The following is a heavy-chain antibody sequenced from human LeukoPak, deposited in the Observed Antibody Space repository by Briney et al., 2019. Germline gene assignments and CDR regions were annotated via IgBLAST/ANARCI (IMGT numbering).Heavy chain of an antibody. Sequence: SVKVSCKASGGTFSSYAISWVRQAPGQGLEWMGGIIPIFGTANYAQKFQGRVTITADESTSTAYMELSSLRSEDTAVYYCARDRITMVRGGGFYWFDPWGQGTLVTVSS. V-gene: IGHV1-69*01. CDR3: ARDRITMVRGGGFYWFDP. CDR2: IIPIFGTA. CDR1: GGTFSSYA. J-gene: IGHJ5*02. D-gene: IGHD3-10*01.